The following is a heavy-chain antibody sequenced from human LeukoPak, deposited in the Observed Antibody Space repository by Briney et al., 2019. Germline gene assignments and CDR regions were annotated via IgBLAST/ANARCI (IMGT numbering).Heavy chain of an antibody. CDR1: GGTFSSYA. CDR2: IIPIFGTA. V-gene: IGHV1-69*05. Sequence: SVKVSCKASGGTFSSYAISWVRQAPGQGLEWMGGIIPIFGTANYAQKFQGRVTMTRDTSTSTVYMELSSLRSEDTAVYYCARDFSSSSDFDYWGQGTLVTVSS. CDR3: ARDFSSSSDFDY. J-gene: IGHJ4*02. D-gene: IGHD6-6*01.